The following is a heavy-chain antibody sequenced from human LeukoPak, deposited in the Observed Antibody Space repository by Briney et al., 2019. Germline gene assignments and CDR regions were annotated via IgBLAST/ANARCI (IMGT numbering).Heavy chain of an antibody. V-gene: IGHV5-51*01. CDR3: ARRCGSRTYFDYFDY. D-gene: IGHD1-26*01. CDR1: GYSFTTYW. CDR2: IYPGDSDT. Sequence: GESLKISCKGSGYSFTTYWIGWVRQIPGKGLEWMGVIYPGDSDTRYSPSFHGQVTLSAHTSISTAYLQWRRLKASDTGMYYGARRCGSRTYFDYFDYWGQGTLVTVSS. J-gene: IGHJ4*02.